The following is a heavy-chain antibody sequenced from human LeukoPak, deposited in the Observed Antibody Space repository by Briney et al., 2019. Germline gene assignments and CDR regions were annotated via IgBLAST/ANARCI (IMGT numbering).Heavy chain of an antibody. CDR3: VRGGIVGTSTRIPLFDS. CDR2: ISAYNGDT. J-gene: IGHJ4*02. Sequence: ASVKVSCKASGYTFTSHSISWVRQAPRQRLEWMGWISAYNGDTKYAQKTQGRVTMTTDASTSTAYMELRSLRSDDTAVYYCVRGGIVGTSTRIPLFDSWGQGTLVTVSS. V-gene: IGHV1-18*01. D-gene: IGHD1-26*01. CDR1: GYTFTSHS.